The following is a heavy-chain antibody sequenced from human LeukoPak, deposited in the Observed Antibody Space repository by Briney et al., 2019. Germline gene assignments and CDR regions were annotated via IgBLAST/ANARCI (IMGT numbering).Heavy chain of an antibody. CDR1: GYTFSSYD. CDR3: ARSIVGVRKRNDY. Sequence: ASVKVSCKASGYTFSSYDIIWVRQASGQGLEWMGWMNPNNGHTGYAQKFQGRVTMTRSTSISTAYMELTSLTSEDSAVYYCARSIVGVRKRNDYWGQGTVVTVSS. V-gene: IGHV1-8*01. D-gene: IGHD1-26*01. J-gene: IGHJ4*02. CDR2: MNPNNGHT.